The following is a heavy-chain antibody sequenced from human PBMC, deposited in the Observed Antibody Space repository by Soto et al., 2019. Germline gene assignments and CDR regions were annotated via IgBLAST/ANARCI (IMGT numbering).Heavy chain of an antibody. D-gene: IGHD3-22*01. J-gene: IGHJ4*02. V-gene: IGHV1-8*01. CDR2: MNPNSGNT. CDR3: ARVPSYYYDSSAPDTDY. CDR1: GYTFTSYD. Sequence: VASVKVSCKASGYTFTSYDINWVRQATGQGLEWMGWMNPNSGNTGYAQKFQGRVTMTRNTSISTAYMELSSLRSEDTAVYYCARVPSYYYDSSAPDTDYWGQGTLVTVSS.